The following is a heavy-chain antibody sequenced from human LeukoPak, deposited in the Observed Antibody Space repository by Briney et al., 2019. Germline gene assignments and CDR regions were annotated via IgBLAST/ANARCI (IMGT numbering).Heavy chain of an antibody. CDR3: AKDRAPYYYDSSGYYYDH. V-gene: IGHV3-23*01. D-gene: IGHD3-22*01. J-gene: IGHJ4*02. Sequence: GGSLRLSCAASRFTFSSYAMNWVRQAPGKGLEWVSAISGSGGSTYYADSVKGRFTISRDNSKNTLYLQMNSLRAEDTAVYYCAKDRAPYYYDSSGYYYDHWGQGTLVTVSS. CDR1: RFTFSSYA. CDR2: ISGSGGST.